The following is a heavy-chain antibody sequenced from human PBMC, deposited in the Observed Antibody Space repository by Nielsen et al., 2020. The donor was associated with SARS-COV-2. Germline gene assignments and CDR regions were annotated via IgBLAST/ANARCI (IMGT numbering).Heavy chain of an antibody. CDR2: IYYSGST. D-gene: IGHD6-13*01. J-gene: IGHJ6*03. Sequence: SETLSLTCTVSGGSISSSSYYWGWIRQPPGKGLEWIGYIYYSGSTNYNPSLKSRVTISVDTSKNQFSLKLSSVTAADTAVYYCARDMRIAAAGYYYYYYYMDVWGKGTTVTVSS. CDR1: GGSISSSSYY. V-gene: IGHV4-61*01. CDR3: ARDMRIAAAGYYYYYYYMDV.